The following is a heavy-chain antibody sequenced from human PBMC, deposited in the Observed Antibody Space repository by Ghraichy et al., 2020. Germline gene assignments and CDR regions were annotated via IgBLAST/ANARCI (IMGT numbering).Heavy chain of an antibody. CDR1: GGSISSSSYY. CDR2: IYYSGST. V-gene: IGHV4-39*01. J-gene: IGHJ4*02. D-gene: IGHD4-11*01. CDR3: ATLMTSDDY. Sequence: SQTLSLTCTVSGGSISSSSYYWGWIRQPPGKGLEWIGSIYYSGSTYYNPSLKSRVTISVDTSKNQFSLKLSSVTAADTAVYYCATLMTSDDYWGQGTLVTVSS.